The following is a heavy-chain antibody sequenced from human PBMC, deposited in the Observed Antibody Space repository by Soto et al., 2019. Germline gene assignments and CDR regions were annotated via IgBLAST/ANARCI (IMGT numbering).Heavy chain of an antibody. CDR3: VRDHEWAFDI. Sequence: EVQVVQSGGGLVQPGGSLRLSCAASGFSFSTYSMNWVRQAPGKGLEWVSYIRSSSSPIQYADSVKGRFTISRDNAKNSLFLQMNSLRAEVTAVYYCVRDHEWAFDIWGQGAMVTVSS. J-gene: IGHJ3*02. CDR2: IRSSSSPI. D-gene: IGHD2-8*01. V-gene: IGHV3-48*01. CDR1: GFSFSTYS.